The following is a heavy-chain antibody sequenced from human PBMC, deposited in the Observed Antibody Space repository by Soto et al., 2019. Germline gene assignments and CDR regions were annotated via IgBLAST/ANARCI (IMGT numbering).Heavy chain of an antibody. CDR2: ISGSGGST. CDR1: GFTFSSYA. V-gene: IGHV3-23*01. Sequence: EVQLLESGGGLVQPGGSLRLSCAASGFTFSSYAMSWVRQAPGKGLEWVSAISGSGGSTYYADSVKGRFTISRDNSKNTLYLQLISLRAEDTAVYYCAKSPPRYCSITSCYSDYYYYYMDVWGKGTTDTVSS. D-gene: IGHD2-2*01. CDR3: AKSPPRYCSITSCYSDYYYYYMDV. J-gene: IGHJ6*03.